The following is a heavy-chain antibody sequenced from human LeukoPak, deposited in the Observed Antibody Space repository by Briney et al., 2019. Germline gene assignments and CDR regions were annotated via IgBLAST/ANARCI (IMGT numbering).Heavy chain of an antibody. Sequence: SETLSLTCAVYGGSFGGYYWSWIRQPPGKGLEWIGEINHSGSTNYNPSLKSRVTISVDTSKNQFSLKLSSVTAADTAVYYCASSITMVRGVTYRYYYYYGMDVWGQGTTVTVSS. D-gene: IGHD3-10*01. J-gene: IGHJ6*02. CDR2: INHSGST. V-gene: IGHV4-34*01. CDR1: GGSFGGYY. CDR3: ASSITMVRGVTYRYYYYYGMDV.